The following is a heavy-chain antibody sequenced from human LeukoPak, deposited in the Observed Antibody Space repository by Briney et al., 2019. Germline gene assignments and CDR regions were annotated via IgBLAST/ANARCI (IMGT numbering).Heavy chain of an antibody. J-gene: IGHJ2*01. CDR3: ASSPPTGTTWYFDL. V-gene: IGHV3-64*01. D-gene: IGHD1-7*01. Sequence: GGSLRLSCAASGFTFSTYTMHWVRQAPGEGLEYVSTISSNGGSTYYANSVKGRFTISRDNSKNTLYLQMGSLRAEDMAVYYCASSPPTGTTWYFDLWGRGTLVTVSS. CDR1: GFTFSTYT. CDR2: ISSNGGST.